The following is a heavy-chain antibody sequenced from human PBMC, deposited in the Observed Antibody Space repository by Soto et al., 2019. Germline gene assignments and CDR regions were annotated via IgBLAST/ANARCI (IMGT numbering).Heavy chain of an antibody. CDR3: ARRRLGSGSWYFDL. CDR2: NLPLFNIS. D-gene: IGHD5-18*01. Sequence: QVQLVQSGAEEKKPGSSVKVSCKASVGAFSSYAISWVRQAPGQGLEWMGGNLPLFNISNYAQKFQGRVTITADEPTSTAYMDFSNLTSEDTAVYYCARRRLGSGSWYFDLWGRGTLITVSS. J-gene: IGHJ2*01. V-gene: IGHV1-69*01. CDR1: VGAFSSYA.